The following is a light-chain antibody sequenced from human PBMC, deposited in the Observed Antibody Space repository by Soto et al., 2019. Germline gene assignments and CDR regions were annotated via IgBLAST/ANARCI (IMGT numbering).Light chain of an antibody. Sequence: EIVLTQSPATLSLSPGERATLSCRASQSVSNYLAWYQQKPGQAPRLLIYDASNRATGIPARCSGSGSGTDFTLTISSLEPEDVAVYYWQHYSNRPSFGQGTRLEI. V-gene: IGKV3-11*01. CDR1: QSVSNY. J-gene: IGKJ5*01. CDR3: QHYSNRPS. CDR2: DAS.